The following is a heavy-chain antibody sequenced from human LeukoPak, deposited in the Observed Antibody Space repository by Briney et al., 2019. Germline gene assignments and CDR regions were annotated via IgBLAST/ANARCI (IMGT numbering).Heavy chain of an antibody. CDR1: GGSISSYY. CDR2: IYYGGST. V-gene: IGHV4-59*01. Sequence: SETLSLTCTVSGGSISSYYLSWIRQPPGKGLEWIGYIYYGGSTNYNPSLKSRVTISVDTSKNQFPLKLSSVTAADTAVYYCARGSSGWYFGVDYWGQGTLVTVSS. D-gene: IGHD6-19*01. CDR3: ARGSSGWYFGVDY. J-gene: IGHJ4*02.